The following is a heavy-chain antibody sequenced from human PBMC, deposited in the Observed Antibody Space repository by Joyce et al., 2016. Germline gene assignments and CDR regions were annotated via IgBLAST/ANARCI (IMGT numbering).Heavy chain of an antibody. CDR1: GFSLTTSGVS. CDR2: IYWNDDK. D-gene: IGHD2-2*01. V-gene: IGHV2-5*01. J-gene: IGHJ5*02. CDR3: AHRLIPAQFDP. Sequence: QITLKESGPTLVKPTQTLTLTCTFSGFSLTTSGVSVGWFRKPPGKALEWLALIYWNDDKRYSPSLKNWGTITKDTSKNQVVITMTNMEPVDTATYYCAHRLIPAQFDPWGQGTLVTVSS.